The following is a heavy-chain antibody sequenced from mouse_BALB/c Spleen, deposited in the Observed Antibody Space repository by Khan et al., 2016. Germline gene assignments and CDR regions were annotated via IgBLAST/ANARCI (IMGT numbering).Heavy chain of an antibody. V-gene: IGHV9-2-1*01. CDR1: GYTFTDYS. CDR2: INTETGEP. J-gene: IGHJ3*01. Sequence: QIQLVQSGPELKKPGETVKISCKASGYTFTDYSMHWVKQAPGKGLKWMGWINTETGEPTFADDFKGRFAFSLETSASTAYLQINNLKNEDTATYFCARMNDYDWDWFAYWGQGTLVTVSA. CDR3: ARMNDYDWDWFAY. D-gene: IGHD2-4*01.